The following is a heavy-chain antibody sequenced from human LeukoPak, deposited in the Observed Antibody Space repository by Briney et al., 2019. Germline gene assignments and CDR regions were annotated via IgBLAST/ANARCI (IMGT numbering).Heavy chain of an antibody. CDR3: ARRGRIVIVTAIPKDDAFDI. V-gene: IGHV1-18*01. CDR1: GYTFSRYG. Sequence: ASVKVSCKASGYTFSRYGISWVRQAPGQGLEWMGWINTYNGNTNYAQKLQGRVTMTTDTSTSTAYMELRSLRSDDTAVYYCARRGRIVIVTAIPKDDAFDIWGQGTMVTVSS. CDR2: INTYNGNT. D-gene: IGHD2-21*02. J-gene: IGHJ3*02.